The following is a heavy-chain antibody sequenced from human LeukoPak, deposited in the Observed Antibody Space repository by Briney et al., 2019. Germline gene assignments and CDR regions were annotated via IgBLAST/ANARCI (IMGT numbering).Heavy chain of an antibody. D-gene: IGHD5-12*01. CDR1: GFTFSSYA. J-gene: IGHJ4*02. CDR2: ISSSSDI. V-gene: IGHV3-21*01. Sequence: PGGSLRLSCAASGFTFSSYAMSWVRQAPGKGLEWVSSISSSSDIYYADPVKGRFTISRDSAKNSLYLQMNSLRAEDTAVYYCARESGYDIDFDYWGQGTLVTVSS. CDR3: ARESGYDIDFDY.